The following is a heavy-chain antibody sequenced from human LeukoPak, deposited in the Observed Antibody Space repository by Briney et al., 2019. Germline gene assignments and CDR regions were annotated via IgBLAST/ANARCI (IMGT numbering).Heavy chain of an antibody. Sequence: GGSLRLSCAASGFTFSSYAMSWVRQAPGKGLEWVSAISGSGGSTFYADSVKGRYTISRDNSKNTLYLQMNSLRAEDTAVYYCAKDPYSGSYYDYWGQGTLVTVSS. J-gene: IGHJ4*02. CDR2: ISGSGGST. CDR1: GFTFSSYA. CDR3: AKDPYSGSYYDY. D-gene: IGHD1-26*01. V-gene: IGHV3-23*01.